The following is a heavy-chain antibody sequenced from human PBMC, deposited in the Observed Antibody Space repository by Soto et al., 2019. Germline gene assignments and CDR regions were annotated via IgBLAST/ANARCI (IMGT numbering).Heavy chain of an antibody. CDR3: ASHKWGFDY. CDR2: ISSSSSYI. Sequence: EVQLVESGGGLVKPGGSPRLSCAASGFTFSSYSMNWVRQAPGKGLEWVSSISSSSSYIHYADSVKGRFTISRDNAKNSLYLQMNSLRAEDTAVYYCASHKWGFDYWGQGTLVTVSS. V-gene: IGHV3-21*01. CDR1: GFTFSSYS. J-gene: IGHJ4*02. D-gene: IGHD2-8*01.